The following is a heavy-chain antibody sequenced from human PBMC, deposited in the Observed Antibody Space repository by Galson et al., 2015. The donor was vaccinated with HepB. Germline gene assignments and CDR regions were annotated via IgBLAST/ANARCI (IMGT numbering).Heavy chain of an antibody. CDR1: GGTFSSYA. CDR2: IIPIFGTA. Sequence: SVKVSCKASGGTFSSYAISWVRQAPGQGLEWMGGIIPIFGTANYAQKFQGRVTITADKSTSTAYMELSSLRSEDTAVYYCARGSAFVAVAGNYFDYWGQGTLVTVSS. J-gene: IGHJ4*02. D-gene: IGHD6-19*01. V-gene: IGHV1-69*06. CDR3: ARGSAFVAVAGNYFDY.